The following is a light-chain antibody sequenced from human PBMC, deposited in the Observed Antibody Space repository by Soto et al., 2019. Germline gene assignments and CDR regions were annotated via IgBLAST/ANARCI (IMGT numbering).Light chain of an antibody. CDR2: EVN. CDR1: SSDVGGYNF. CDR3: ATWDDSLRGPV. Sequence: QSVLTQPASVSGSPGQSITISCTGTSSDVGGYNFVSWYRQDPGKAPKLLIYEVNNRPSGISNRFSGSKSGILASLAITGLQSDDEADYYCATWDDSLRGPVFGGGTKLTVL. V-gene: IGLV2-14*01. J-gene: IGLJ3*02.